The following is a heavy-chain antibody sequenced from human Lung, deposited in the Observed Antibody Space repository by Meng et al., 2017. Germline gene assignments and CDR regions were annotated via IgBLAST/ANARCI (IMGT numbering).Heavy chain of an antibody. J-gene: IGHJ4*02. CDR3: ARGPTTIAHDFDY. V-gene: IGHV4-34*01. CDR1: GGCLRDYN. D-gene: IGHD5-24*01. Sequence: PSRSGARRLKPAENLALSCFVSGGCLRDYNWSWIRQAPGTGLEWIGEINHRGSTNSNPSLESRATISVDTSQNNLSLKLSSVTDADSAVYYCARGPTTIAHDFDYWDQGTLVTVSS. CDR2: INHRGST.